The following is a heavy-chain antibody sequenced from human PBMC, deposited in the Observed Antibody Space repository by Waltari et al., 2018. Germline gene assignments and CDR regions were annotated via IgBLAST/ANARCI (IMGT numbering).Heavy chain of an antibody. Sequence: QVQLVESGGGLVKPGGSLRLSCAASGFTFSDYYMSWIRQAQGRGLDLGSHFSSSGRTIYHVDSEKVRFTISGDNAKNSRYLQMNSLRAEDTAVYYCASVEMATIWAVDIWGQGTMVTVSS. V-gene: IGHV3-11*01. CDR1: GFTFSDYY. D-gene: IGHD5-12*01. CDR2: FSSSGRTI. CDR3: ASVEMATIWAVDI. J-gene: IGHJ3*02.